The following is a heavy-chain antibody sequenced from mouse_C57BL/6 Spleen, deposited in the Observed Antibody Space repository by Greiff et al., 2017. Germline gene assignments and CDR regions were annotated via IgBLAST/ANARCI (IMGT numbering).Heavy chain of an antibody. D-gene: IGHD1-1*01. CDR1: GFTFSDYG. V-gene: IGHV5-17*01. CDR2: ISSGSSTI. Sequence: SGGGLVKPGGSLKLSCAASGFTFSDYGMHWVRQAPGKGLEWVAYISSGSSTIYYADTVKGRFTISRDNAKNTLFLQMTSLRSEDTAMYYCARNYVDWFAYWGQGTLVTVSA. J-gene: IGHJ3*01. CDR3: ARNYVDWFAY.